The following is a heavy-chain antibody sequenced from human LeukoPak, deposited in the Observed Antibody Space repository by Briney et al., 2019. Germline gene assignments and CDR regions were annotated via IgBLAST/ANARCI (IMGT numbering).Heavy chain of an antibody. J-gene: IGHJ4*02. CDR3: ARGIVLRYFDWLSGFDY. V-gene: IGHV4-39*07. Sequence: ASETLSLTCTVSGGSISSSSYYWGWIRQPPGKGLEWIGSIYYSGSTYYNPSLKSRVTISVDTSKNQFSLKLSSVTAADTAVYYCARGIVLRYFDWLSGFDYWGQGTLVTVCS. CDR1: GGSISSSSYY. D-gene: IGHD3-9*01. CDR2: IYYSGST.